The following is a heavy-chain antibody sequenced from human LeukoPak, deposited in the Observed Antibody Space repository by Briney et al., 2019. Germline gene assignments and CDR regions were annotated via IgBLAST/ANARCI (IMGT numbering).Heavy chain of an antibody. D-gene: IGHD3-10*01. Sequence: PSGTLSLTCTVSGGSISSYYWSWIRQPPGKGLEWIGYIYYSGSTNYNPSLKSRVTISVDTSKNQFSLKLSSVTAADTAVYYCARAGYGSGSYYDYWGQGTLVTVSS. CDR1: GGSISSYY. V-gene: IGHV4-59*01. CDR2: IYYSGST. J-gene: IGHJ4*02. CDR3: ARAGYGSGSYYDY.